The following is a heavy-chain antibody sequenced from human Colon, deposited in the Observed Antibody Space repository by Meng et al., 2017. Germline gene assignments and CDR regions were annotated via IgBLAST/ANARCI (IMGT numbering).Heavy chain of an antibody. J-gene: IGHJ5*02. CDR2: INHSGST. CDR3: ARGRYSGYLP. Sequence: QVQLQQWGAGMLKLSETLSLTCAVYGGSFSGYYWSWIRQPPGKGLEWIGEINHSGSTNYNPSLKSRVTISVDTSKNQFSLKLSSVTAADTAVYYCARGRYSGYLPWGQGTLVTVSS. CDR1: GGSFSGYY. D-gene: IGHD5-12*01. V-gene: IGHV4-34*01.